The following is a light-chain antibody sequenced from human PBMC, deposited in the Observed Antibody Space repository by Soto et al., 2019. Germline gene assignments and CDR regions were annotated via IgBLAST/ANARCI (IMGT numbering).Light chain of an antibody. CDR2: AAS. V-gene: IGKV1-39*01. CDR1: QSISSY. CDR3: QQLRT. J-gene: IGKJ1*01. Sequence: DIQMTQSPSSLSASVGDRVTITCRASQSISSYLNWYQQKPGKAPQLLIYAASSLQSGVPSRFSGSESATDFTLTISSLQPEDFATYYYQQLRTFGQGTKVQLK.